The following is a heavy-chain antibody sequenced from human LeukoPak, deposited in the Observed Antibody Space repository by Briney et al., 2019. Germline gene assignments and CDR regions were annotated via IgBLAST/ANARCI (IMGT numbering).Heavy chain of an antibody. CDR2: IYPGDSDT. CDR1: GFTFSGHW. V-gene: IGHV5-51*01. CDR3: ARGYGYGYYFDY. D-gene: IGHD5-18*01. Sequence: PGGSLRLSYTAVGFTFSGHWMTWVRQMPGKGLEWMGIIYPGDSDTRYSPSFQGQVTISADKSISTAYLQWSSLKASDTAMYYCARGYGYGYYFDYWGQGTLVTVSS. J-gene: IGHJ4*02.